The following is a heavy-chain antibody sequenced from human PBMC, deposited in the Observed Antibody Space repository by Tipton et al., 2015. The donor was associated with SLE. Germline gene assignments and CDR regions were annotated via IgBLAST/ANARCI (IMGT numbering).Heavy chain of an antibody. V-gene: IGHV4-39*01. CDR3: ARRVAVAFDL. J-gene: IGHJ2*01. Sequence: TLSLTCTVSGGSISSSSYYWGWIRQPPGKGLEWIGSIYYSGSTYYNPSLKSRVTISVDTSKNQFSLKLSSVTAADTAVYYRARRVAVAFDLWGRGTLVTVSS. CDR2: IYYSGST. D-gene: IGHD6-19*01. CDR1: GGSISSSSYY.